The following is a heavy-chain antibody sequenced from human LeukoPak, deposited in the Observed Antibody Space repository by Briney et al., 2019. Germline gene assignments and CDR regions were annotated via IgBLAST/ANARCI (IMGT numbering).Heavy chain of an antibody. CDR2: ISYDGSNK. D-gene: IGHD2-8*02. V-gene: IGHV3-30-3*01. CDR1: GFTFSSYA. Sequence: GGSLRLSCAASGFTFSSYAMHWVRQAPGKGLEWVAVISYDGSNKYYADSVKGQFTISRDNSKNTLYLQMNSLRAEDTAVYYCARDLLVAYYYYMDVWGKGTTVTVSS. J-gene: IGHJ6*03. CDR3: ARDLLVAYYYYMDV.